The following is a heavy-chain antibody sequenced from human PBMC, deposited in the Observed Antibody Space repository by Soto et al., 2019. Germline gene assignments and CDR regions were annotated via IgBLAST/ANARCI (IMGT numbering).Heavy chain of an antibody. CDR3: ARVGRLITAAGLLDA. D-gene: IGHD6-13*01. J-gene: IGHJ5*02. CDR2: IYYSGST. Sequence: SETLSLTCTISNGSIGSYYWTWFRQPPGKGLEWIGHIYYSGSTNYNPSLKSRLTLSLDTSKNQFSLKLTSVTAADTAVYYCARVGRLITAAGLLDAWGQGTLVTVSS. V-gene: IGHV4-59*01. CDR1: NGSIGSYY.